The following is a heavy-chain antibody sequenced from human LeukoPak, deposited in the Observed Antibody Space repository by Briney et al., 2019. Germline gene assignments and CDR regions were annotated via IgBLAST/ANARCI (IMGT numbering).Heavy chain of an antibody. J-gene: IGHJ3*02. V-gene: IGHV3-48*03. CDR1: GLTFSTYE. Sequence: GGSLRLSCTASGLTFSTYEMHWVRQAPGKGLEWVSYISSRGSMTYYGDSVKGRFTISRDNSKNSLYLQMNSLRAEDTAVYHCARPISGRSAFDIWGHGTVVTVSS. CDR2: ISSRGSMT. CDR3: ARPISGRSAFDI. D-gene: IGHD6-19*01.